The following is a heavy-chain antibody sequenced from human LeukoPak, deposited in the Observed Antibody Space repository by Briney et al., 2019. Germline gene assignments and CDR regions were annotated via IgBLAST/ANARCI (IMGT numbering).Heavy chain of an antibody. CDR2: IYYSGST. Sequence: SQTLSLTCTVSGGPISSGGYYWSWIRQHPGKGLEWIGYIYYSGSTYYNPSLKSRVTISVDTSKNQFSLKLSSVTAADTAVYYCAREGGNWGAFDIWGQGTMVTVSS. V-gene: IGHV4-31*03. CDR1: GGPISSGGYY. CDR3: AREGGNWGAFDI. J-gene: IGHJ3*02. D-gene: IGHD7-27*01.